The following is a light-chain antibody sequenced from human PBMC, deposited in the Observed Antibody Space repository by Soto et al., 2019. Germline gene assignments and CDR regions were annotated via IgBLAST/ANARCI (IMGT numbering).Light chain of an antibody. CDR2: DAS. V-gene: IGKV1-5*01. Sequence: DIPMTQSPSTLSASVGDRVTITCRASQSISSWLAWYQQKPGKAPKLLIYDASSLESGVPSRFSGSGSGTEFTLTSSSLQPDDFATYYCQQYNSYPWTFGQGTKVEIK. J-gene: IGKJ1*01. CDR1: QSISSW. CDR3: QQYNSYPWT.